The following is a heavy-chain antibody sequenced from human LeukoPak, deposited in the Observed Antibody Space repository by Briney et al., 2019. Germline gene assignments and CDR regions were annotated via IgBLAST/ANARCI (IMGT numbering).Heavy chain of an antibody. CDR3: ARLRGSYGGDAFDI. Sequence: PSETLSLTCAVYGGSFSGYYWSWIRQPPGKGLEWIGEINHSGSTNYNPSLKSRVTISVDTSKNQFSLKLSSVTAADMAVYYCARLRGSYGGDAFDIWGQGTVVTVSS. CDR1: GGSFSGYY. CDR2: INHSGST. D-gene: IGHD1-26*01. J-gene: IGHJ3*02. V-gene: IGHV4-34*01.